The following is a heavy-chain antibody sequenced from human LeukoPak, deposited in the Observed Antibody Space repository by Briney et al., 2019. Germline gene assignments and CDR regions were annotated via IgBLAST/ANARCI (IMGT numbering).Heavy chain of an antibody. CDR3: ARAHCSSTSCLYYFDY. CDR1: GYTFTSYD. D-gene: IGHD2-2*01. CDR2: MNPNSGNT. V-gene: IGHV1-8*01. J-gene: IGHJ4*02. Sequence: ASVKVSCKASGYTFTSYDINWVRQATGQGLEWMGWMNPNSGNTGYAQKFQGWVTMTRDTSISTAYMELSRLRSDDTAVYYCARAHCSSTSCLYYFDYWGQGTLVTVSS.